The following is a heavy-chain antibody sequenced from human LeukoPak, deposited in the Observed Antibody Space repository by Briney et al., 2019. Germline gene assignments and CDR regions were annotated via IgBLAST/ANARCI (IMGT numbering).Heavy chain of an antibody. CDR3: ARGDGNWFDP. J-gene: IGHJ5*02. CDR1: GFTFSGYS. V-gene: IGHV3-21*01. D-gene: IGHD2-21*02. Sequence: GGSLRLSCAASGFTFSGYSTNWVRQAPGKGLEWVSSISSSSSYIYYADSVKGRFTISRDNAKNSLYLQMNSLRAEDTAVYYCARGDGNWFDPWGQGTLVTVSS. CDR2: ISSSSSYI.